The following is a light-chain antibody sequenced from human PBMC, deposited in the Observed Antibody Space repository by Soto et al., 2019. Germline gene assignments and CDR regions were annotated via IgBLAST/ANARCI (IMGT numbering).Light chain of an antibody. CDR3: QQRSNWPPFFT. Sequence: EKGMTKSPATVSVSTGERATLSCRASQSVSSNLAWYQQKPGQAPRLLIYGASTRATGIPASFSGSGSGTDFTLTISSLEPEDFAVYYCQQRSNWPPFFTFGQGTRLEIK. CDR2: GAS. CDR1: QSVSSN. J-gene: IGKJ5*01. V-gene: IGKV3-15*01.